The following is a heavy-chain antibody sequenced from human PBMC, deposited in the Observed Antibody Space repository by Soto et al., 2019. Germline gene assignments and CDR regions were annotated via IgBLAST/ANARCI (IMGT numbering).Heavy chain of an antibody. Sequence: QVQLVQSGAEVKKPGASVKVSCKASGYTFTGYYMHWVRQAPGQGLEWMGWINPNSGGTNYAQKFQGWVTMTRDTSISPAYMELSRLRSDDTAVYYCARGGIAVADLYYYYGMDVWGQGTTVTVSS. CDR3: ARGGIAVADLYYYYGMDV. V-gene: IGHV1-2*04. D-gene: IGHD6-19*01. CDR1: GYTFTGYY. J-gene: IGHJ6*02. CDR2: INPNSGGT.